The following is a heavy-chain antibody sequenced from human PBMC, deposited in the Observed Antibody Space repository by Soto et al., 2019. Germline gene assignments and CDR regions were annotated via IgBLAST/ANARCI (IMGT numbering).Heavy chain of an antibody. CDR3: ARGTQLSAIVVVITPIRKDWYFDL. CDR2: ISSSSSTI. CDR1: GFTFSSYS. D-gene: IGHD3-22*01. J-gene: IGHJ2*01. V-gene: IGHV3-48*02. Sequence: GGSLRLSCAASGFTFSSYSMNWVRQAPGKGLEWVSYISSSSSTIYYADSVKGRFTISRDNARNSLYLQMNSLRDEDTAVYYCARGTQLSAIVVVITPIRKDWYFDLWGRGTLVTVSS.